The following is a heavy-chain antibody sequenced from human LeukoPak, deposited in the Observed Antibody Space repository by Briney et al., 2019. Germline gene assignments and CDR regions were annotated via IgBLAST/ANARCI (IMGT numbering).Heavy chain of an antibody. Sequence: PSETLSLTCTVYGGSFSGYYWSWIRQPPGKGLEWIGEINHSGSTNYNPSLKSRVTISVDTSKNQFSLKLSSVTAADTAVYYCARTGVGATGPVYYYYYMDVWGKGTTVTVSS. CDR2: INHSGST. D-gene: IGHD1-26*01. V-gene: IGHV4-34*01. CDR3: ARTGVGATGPVYYYYYMDV. J-gene: IGHJ6*03. CDR1: GGSFSGYY.